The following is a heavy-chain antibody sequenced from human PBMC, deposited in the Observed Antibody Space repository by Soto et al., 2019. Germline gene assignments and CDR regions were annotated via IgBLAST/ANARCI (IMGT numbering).Heavy chain of an antibody. Sequence: SETLSLTCTVSGGSISSYYWSWIRQPPGKGLEWIGYIYYSGSTNYNPSLKSRVTISVDTSKNQFSLKLSSVTAADTAVYYCARRYGYSFDYWGQGSLVTSPQ. CDR2: IYYSGST. CDR3: ARRYGYSFDY. V-gene: IGHV4-59*08. D-gene: IGHD1-1*01. CDR1: GGSISSYY. J-gene: IGHJ4*02.